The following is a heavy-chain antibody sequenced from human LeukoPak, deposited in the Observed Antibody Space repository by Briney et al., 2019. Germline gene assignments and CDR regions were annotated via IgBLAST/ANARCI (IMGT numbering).Heavy chain of an antibody. CDR3: TRSLTTGLREGYYFDY. Sequence: GGSLRLSCTASGFTFGDYAMSWVRQAPGKGLEWVGFIRSKAYGGTTEYAASVKGRFTISRDDSKSIAYLQMNSLKTEDTAVYYCTRSLTTGLREGYYFDYWGQGTLATVSS. CDR1: GFTFGDYA. CDR2: IRSKAYGGTT. J-gene: IGHJ4*02. V-gene: IGHV3-49*04. D-gene: IGHD4-17*01.